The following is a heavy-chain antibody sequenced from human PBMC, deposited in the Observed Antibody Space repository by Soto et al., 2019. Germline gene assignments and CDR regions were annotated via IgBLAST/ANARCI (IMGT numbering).Heavy chain of an antibody. Sequence: GGSLRLTCSASGFTFSSYAMHWARQAPGKGLEYVSAISSNGGSTYYADSVKGRFTISRDNSKNTLYLQMSSLRAEDTAVYYCVKGRSSSWYDWFDPWGQGTLVTVSS. CDR3: VKGRSSSWYDWFDP. J-gene: IGHJ5*02. CDR2: ISSNGGST. CDR1: GFTFSSYA. D-gene: IGHD6-13*01. V-gene: IGHV3-64D*06.